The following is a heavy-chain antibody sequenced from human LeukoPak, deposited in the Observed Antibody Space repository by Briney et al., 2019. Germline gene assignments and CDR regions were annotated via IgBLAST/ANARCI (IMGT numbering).Heavy chain of an antibody. D-gene: IGHD2-2*01. CDR2: ISYDGSNK. CDR3: AKRGAYCSSTICLPDY. J-gene: IGHJ4*02. V-gene: IGHV3-30*18. Sequence: GGSLRLSCAASGFTFSTYGMHWVRQAPGKGLEWVAAISYDGSNKYYADSVQGRFTISGDISKNTLYLQMDSLRAEDTAVYYCAKRGAYCSSTICLPDYWGQGTLVTVSS. CDR1: GFTFSTYG.